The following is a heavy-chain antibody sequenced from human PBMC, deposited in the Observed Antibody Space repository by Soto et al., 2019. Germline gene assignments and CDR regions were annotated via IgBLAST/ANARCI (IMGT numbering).Heavy chain of an antibody. D-gene: IGHD3-16*01. Sequence: EVQLLESGGGLVQPGGSLRLSCAASGFTFNNYAMSWVRRAPGKGLEWVSTVGWSGSSTYYAYSVKGRFTISRDNSMTTLHLQMSSLGGEGTAVYYCAKKYHYDSGTYLYHFDYWVQGTVVIVSS. CDR1: GFTFNNYA. V-gene: IGHV3-23*01. J-gene: IGHJ4*02. CDR2: VGWSGSST. CDR3: AKKYHYDSGTYLYHFDY.